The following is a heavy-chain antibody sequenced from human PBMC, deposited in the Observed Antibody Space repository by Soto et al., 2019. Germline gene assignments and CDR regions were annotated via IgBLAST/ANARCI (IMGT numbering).Heavy chain of an antibody. J-gene: IGHJ6*02. Sequence: SVKVSCKASGGTFSSYAISRVRQAPGQGLEWMGGIIPIFGTANYAQKFQGRVTITADESTSTAYMELSSLRSEDTAVYYCARTAGLVEMATIWYYYYGMDVWGQGTTVTVSS. CDR2: IIPIFGTA. CDR3: ARTAGLVEMATIWYYYYGMDV. D-gene: IGHD5-12*01. CDR1: GGTFSSYA. V-gene: IGHV1-69*13.